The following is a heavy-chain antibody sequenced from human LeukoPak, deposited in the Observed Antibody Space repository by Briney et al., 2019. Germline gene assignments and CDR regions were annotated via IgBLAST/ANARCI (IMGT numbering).Heavy chain of an antibody. Sequence: PGGSLRLSCAASGFTFSSYAMHWVRKAPGKGLEYVSAISSNGGSTYYANSVKGRFTISRDNSKNTLYLQMGSLRAEDMAVYYCARAHKAYGSGRHAYDVWGKGTTVTISS. J-gene: IGHJ6*04. CDR1: GFTFSSYA. CDR2: ISSNGGST. D-gene: IGHD3-10*01. V-gene: IGHV3-64*01. CDR3: ARAHKAYGSGRHAYDV.